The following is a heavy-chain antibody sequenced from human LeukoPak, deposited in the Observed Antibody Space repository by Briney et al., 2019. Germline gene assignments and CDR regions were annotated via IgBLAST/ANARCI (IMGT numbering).Heavy chain of an antibody. Sequence: GGSLRLSCEASGFTFSTYGMHWVRQAPGKGLEWVAVIWYDGSNKNYADSVKGRFTVSRDNSKNTLYLQMNSLRAEDTAVYYCAKDGVEQWLVQVAFDYWGQGTLVTVSS. V-gene: IGHV3-33*06. D-gene: IGHD6-19*01. J-gene: IGHJ4*02. CDR3: AKDGVEQWLVQVAFDY. CDR1: GFTFSTYG. CDR2: IWYDGSNK.